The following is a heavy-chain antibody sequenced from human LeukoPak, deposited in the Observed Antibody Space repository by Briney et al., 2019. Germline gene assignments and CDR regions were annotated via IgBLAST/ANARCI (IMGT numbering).Heavy chain of an antibody. CDR2: IKSKTDGGTT. V-gene: IGHV3-15*01. Sequence: GGSLRLSCAASGFTFSNAWMSWVRQVPGKGLEWVGRIKSKTDGGTTDYAAPVKGRFTISRDDSKNTVYLQMNSLKTEDTAVYYCTTVPTPYYYDGSGYYYFIYWGQGTLVTVSS. D-gene: IGHD3-22*01. CDR1: GFTFSNAW. J-gene: IGHJ4*02. CDR3: TTVPTPYYYDGSGYYYFIY.